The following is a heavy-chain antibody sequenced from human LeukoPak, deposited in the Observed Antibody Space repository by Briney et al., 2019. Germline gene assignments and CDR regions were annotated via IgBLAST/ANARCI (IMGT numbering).Heavy chain of an antibody. D-gene: IGHD1-26*01. J-gene: IGHJ4*02. CDR2: IYYSGST. V-gene: IGHV4-61*08. CDR1: GGSINNGGYY. CDR3: CGTYSPPRY. Sequence: SETLSLTCTVSGGSINNGGYYWSWIRQHPGKGLEWIGYIYYSGSTNYNPSLKSRVTISVDSPKNQFSLKLSSVTAADTAVYYCCGTYSPPRYWGQGTLVTVSS.